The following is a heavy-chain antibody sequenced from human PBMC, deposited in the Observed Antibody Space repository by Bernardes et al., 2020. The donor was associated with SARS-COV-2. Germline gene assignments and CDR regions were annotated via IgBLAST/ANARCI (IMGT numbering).Heavy chain of an antibody. D-gene: IGHD2-21*02. V-gene: IGHV3-23*01. CDR3: ALRRHLVVTAPDTSLQY. CDR2: VSENGRTT. CDR1: GFTFTSYA. Sequence: VGSLRLSCAASGFTFTSYAMNWVRQVPGKGLEWVSTVSENGRTTFYADSVKGRFTISRDNSKNTLYLQMNTLRAEDTAVYYCALRRHLVVTAPDTSLQYWGQGTLVTVSS. J-gene: IGHJ1*01.